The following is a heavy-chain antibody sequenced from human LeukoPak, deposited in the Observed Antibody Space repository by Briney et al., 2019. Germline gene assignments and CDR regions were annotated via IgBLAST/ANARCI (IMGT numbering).Heavy chain of an antibody. Sequence: GGSLRLSYAASGFTLSIPYMNWVRQAPGKGLEWVSVIYSGNNTYYADSVKGRFTIFRDKSKNTLYLQMNSLRPEDTAVYYCAKSGDFGVDYYYYYGLGVWGHGTTVTVTS. V-gene: IGHV3-66*02. D-gene: IGHD3-3*01. CDR3: AKSGDFGVDYYYYYGLGV. CDR1: GFTLSIPY. J-gene: IGHJ6*02. CDR2: IYSGNNT.